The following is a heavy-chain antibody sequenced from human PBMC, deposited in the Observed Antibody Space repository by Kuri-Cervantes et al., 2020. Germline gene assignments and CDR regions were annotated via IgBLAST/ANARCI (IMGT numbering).Heavy chain of an antibody. Sequence: GGSLRLSCAASGFTFSSYAMSWVRQAPGKGLEWVSSISSSSSHIYYADSVKGRFTISRDNAKNSLYLQMTSLRAEDTAVYYCATDWRYDSGWYEGEFDYWGQGTLVTVSS. CDR3: ATDWRYDSGWYEGEFDY. V-gene: IGHV3-21*01. D-gene: IGHD6-19*01. CDR1: GFTFSSYA. CDR2: ISSSSSHI. J-gene: IGHJ4*02.